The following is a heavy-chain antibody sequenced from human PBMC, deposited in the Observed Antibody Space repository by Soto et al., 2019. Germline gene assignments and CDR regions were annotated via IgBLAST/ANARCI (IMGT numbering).Heavy chain of an antibody. CDR1: GFSLSTSGMC. CDR2: IDWDDDK. V-gene: IGHV2-70*01. D-gene: IGHD3-22*01. Sequence: ESGPTLVNPTQTLTLTCTFSGFSLSTSGMCVSWIRQPPGKALEWLALIDWDDDKYYSTSLKTRLTISKDTSKNQVVLTMTNMDPVDTATYYCARIPVVVISERYYYYYGMDVWGQGTTVTVSS. CDR3: ARIPVVVISERYYYYYGMDV. J-gene: IGHJ6*02.